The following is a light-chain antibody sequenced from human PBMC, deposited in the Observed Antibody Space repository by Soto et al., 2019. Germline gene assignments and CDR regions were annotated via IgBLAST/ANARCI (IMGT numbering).Light chain of an antibody. Sequence: IGLKLSAGTLSLSPEERATLSCRASQSVFSSLAWYQQKPGQAPRLLIYGAATRATGIPARFSGSGSGTEFTLTISSLQSEDFAVYFCQQYHNWPAFGQGTKVDTK. CDR2: GAA. J-gene: IGKJ1*01. CDR1: QSVFSS. V-gene: IGKV3-15*01. CDR3: QQYHNWPA.